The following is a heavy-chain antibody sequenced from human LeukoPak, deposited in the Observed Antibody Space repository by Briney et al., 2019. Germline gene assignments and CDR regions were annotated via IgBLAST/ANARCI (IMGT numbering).Heavy chain of an antibody. J-gene: IGHJ4*02. CDR2: ISGSGGST. CDR1: GFTFSSYG. Sequence: PGGSLRLSCAASGFTFSSYGMSWVRQAPGKGLEWVSAISGSGGSTYYADSVKGRFTISRDNSKNTLYLQMNSLRAEDTAVYYCAGSQSRIAAAGLNDWGQGTLVTVSS. CDR3: AGSQSRIAAAGLND. D-gene: IGHD6-13*01. V-gene: IGHV3-23*01.